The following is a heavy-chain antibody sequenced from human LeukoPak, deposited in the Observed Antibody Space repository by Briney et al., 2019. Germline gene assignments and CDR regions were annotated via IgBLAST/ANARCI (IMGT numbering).Heavy chain of an antibody. J-gene: IGHJ4*02. CDR2: INTDGRIT. CDR3: TRDGGSFCDFDY. Sequence: GGSLGLSCVASGFSFRNYATHWVRQAPGKGLEYVSVINTDGRITYYADSVKGRFTISRDNSKNTVYLQMDSLRGEDMAVYYCTRDGGSFCDFDYWGQGALVTVSS. V-gene: IGHV3-64*02. D-gene: IGHD1-26*01. CDR1: GFSFRNYA.